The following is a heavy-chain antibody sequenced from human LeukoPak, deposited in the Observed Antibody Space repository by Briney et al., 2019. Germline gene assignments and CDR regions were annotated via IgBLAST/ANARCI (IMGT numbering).Heavy chain of an antibody. CDR1: GFTFSTYA. D-gene: IGHD3-9*01. Sequence: GGSLRLSCAASGFTFSTYAMTWVRQAPGKGLEWVSSISGSGVRTYYADSVKGRFTISRDKSKNTLYLQMSGLRAEDTAVYYCAKALHYDVLTGYYMDYWGQGTLVTVSS. CDR2: ISGSGVRT. CDR3: AKALHYDVLTGYYMDY. J-gene: IGHJ4*02. V-gene: IGHV3-23*01.